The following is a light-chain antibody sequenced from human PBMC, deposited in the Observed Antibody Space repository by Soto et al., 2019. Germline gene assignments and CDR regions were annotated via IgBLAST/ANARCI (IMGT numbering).Light chain of an antibody. CDR3: QQYYSTPLT. CDR2: SAS. J-gene: IGKJ4*01. Sequence: DIVMTQSPDSLAVSLGERATINCKSSQSVLYSSNNNNFLAWYQQKPGQPPKLLTYSASTRESGVPDRFSGSGSETDFTLTISSLQAEDVAVYYCQQYYSTPLTFGGGTKVEIK. V-gene: IGKV4-1*01. CDR1: QSVLYSSNNNNF.